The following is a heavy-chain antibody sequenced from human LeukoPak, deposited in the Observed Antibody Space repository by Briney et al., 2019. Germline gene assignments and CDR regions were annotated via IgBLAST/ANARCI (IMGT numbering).Heavy chain of an antibody. CDR3: ASSVLITGTARGSYQLDY. V-gene: IGHV4-34*01. J-gene: IGHJ4*02. D-gene: IGHD1-7*01. Sequence: SETLSLTCAVYGGSFSGYYWSWLRQPPGKGLEWIGEINHSGSTNYNPSLKSRVTISVDTSKNQFSLKLSSVTSADTAVYYCASSVLITGTARGSYQLDYWGQGTLVTVSS. CDR1: GGSFSGYY. CDR2: INHSGST.